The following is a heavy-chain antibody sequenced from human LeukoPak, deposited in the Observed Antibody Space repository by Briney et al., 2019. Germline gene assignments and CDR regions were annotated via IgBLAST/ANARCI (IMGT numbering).Heavy chain of an antibody. CDR3: ARRYRGDA. J-gene: IGHJ5*02. D-gene: IGHD3-10*01. CDR1: GFTFSSYG. CDR2: ISYDGSNK. V-gene: IGHV3-30*03. Sequence: GRSLRLSCAASGFTFSSYGMHWVRQAPGKGLEWVAVISYDGSNKYYVDSVKGRFTISRDNAKNSLYLQMNSLRAEDTAVYYCARRYRGDAWGQGTLVTVSS.